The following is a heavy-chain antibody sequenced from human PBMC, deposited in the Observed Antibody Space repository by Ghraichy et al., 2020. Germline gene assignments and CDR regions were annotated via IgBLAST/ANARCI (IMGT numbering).Heavy chain of an antibody. V-gene: IGHV3-23*01. CDR1: GFTFSSYA. D-gene: IGHD2-8*01. J-gene: IGHJ4*02. Sequence: GGSLRLSCAASGFTFSSYAMSWVRQAPGKGLEWVSAISGSGGSTYYADSVKGRFTISRDNSKNTLYLQMNSLRAEDTAVYYCAKAGGRLMVYPSGYWGQGTLVTVSS. CDR3: AKAGGRLMVYPSGY. CDR2: ISGSGGST.